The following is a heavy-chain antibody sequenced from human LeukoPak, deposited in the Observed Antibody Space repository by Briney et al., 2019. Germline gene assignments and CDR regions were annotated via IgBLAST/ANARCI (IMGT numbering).Heavy chain of an antibody. D-gene: IGHD3-22*01. J-gene: IGHJ3*02. V-gene: IGHV3-21*04. CDR3: ARDRYYYDSSGYYAFDI. CDR2: ISSSSSYI. Sequence: GGSLRLSCAASGFTFSSYSMNWVRQAPGKGLEWVSSISSSSSYIYYADAVKGRFTISRDNAKNSLYLQMNSLRAEDTAVYYCARDRYYYDSSGYYAFDIWGQGTMVTVSS. CDR1: GFTFSSYS.